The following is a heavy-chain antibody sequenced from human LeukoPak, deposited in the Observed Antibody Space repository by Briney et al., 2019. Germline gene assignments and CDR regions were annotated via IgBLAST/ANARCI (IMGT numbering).Heavy chain of an antibody. CDR3: ARAPMTTVPYFDH. J-gene: IGHJ4*02. Sequence: SETLSLTCTVSGGSVSSGSYYRSWIRQSPGKGLEWIGDSYYSGSTNYNPSLKSRVTISMDRSKNQFSLRLASVTPADTAVHYCARAPMTTVPYFDHWGQGALVTVSS. CDR2: SYYSGST. D-gene: IGHD4-17*01. V-gene: IGHV4-61*01. CDR1: GGSVSSGSYY.